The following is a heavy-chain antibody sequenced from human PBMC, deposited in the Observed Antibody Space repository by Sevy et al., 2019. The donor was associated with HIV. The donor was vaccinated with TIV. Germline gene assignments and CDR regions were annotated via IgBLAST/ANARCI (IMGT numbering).Heavy chain of an antibody. D-gene: IGHD2-15*01. V-gene: IGHV3-11*01. Sequence: GGSLRLSCAASGFTFNVYYMSWIRQTPGKGLEWVSYISSSGSGVQYADSVRGRVTISRDDAKNSIYLQMNSLSAEDTAVYYCARNLGYCSGESCYYFDYWGQGTLVTVSS. CDR2: ISSSGSGV. J-gene: IGHJ4*02. CDR3: ARNLGYCSGESCYYFDY. CDR1: GFTFNVYY.